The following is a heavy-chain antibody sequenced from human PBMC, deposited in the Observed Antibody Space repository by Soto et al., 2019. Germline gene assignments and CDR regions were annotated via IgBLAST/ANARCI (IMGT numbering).Heavy chain of an antibody. V-gene: IGHV4-30-2*01. Sequence: QLQLQESGAGLVKPSQTLSLTCAVSGGSITSGDYSWSWIRQPPGKGLEWIGYIYHSGSTSYNPSLKSLLTVSIDSSKNQFSLKLTSVTAAHTAVYYCATGHDSNDNWGQGTLVTVSA. J-gene: IGHJ4*02. CDR1: GGSITSGDYS. CDR2: IYHSGST. D-gene: IGHD3-22*01. CDR3: ATGHDSNDN.